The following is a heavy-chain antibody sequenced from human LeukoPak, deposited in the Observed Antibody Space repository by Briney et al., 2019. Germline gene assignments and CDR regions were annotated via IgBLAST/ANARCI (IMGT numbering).Heavy chain of an antibody. Sequence: GGSLRLSCAASGFTFSSHEMNWVRQAPGKGLEWVSYISSSGSTIYYADSVKGRFTISRDNAKNSLYLQMNSLRAEDTAVYYCAREGPSHPWLRSPLFDYWGQGTLVTVSS. J-gene: IGHJ4*02. CDR1: GFTFSSHE. CDR3: AREGPSHPWLRSPLFDY. CDR2: ISSSGSTI. V-gene: IGHV3-48*03. D-gene: IGHD5-12*01.